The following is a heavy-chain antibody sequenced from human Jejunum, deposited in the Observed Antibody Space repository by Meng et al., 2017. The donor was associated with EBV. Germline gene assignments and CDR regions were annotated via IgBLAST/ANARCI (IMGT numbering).Heavy chain of an antibody. CDR1: GFTFTNYD. CDR3: ARGAQPIDL. D-gene: IGHD3-3*01. CDR2: MNPSNGKT. Sequence: QVQLGQSGAEGKNPGASVKVSCKASGFTFTNYDINWVRQASGQGLEWMGWMNPSNGKTGYAQKFQGRVTMTRDASTSTAYMELSSLRSDDTAVYFCARGAQPIDLWGQGTLVTVSS. V-gene: IGHV1-8*01. J-gene: IGHJ5*02.